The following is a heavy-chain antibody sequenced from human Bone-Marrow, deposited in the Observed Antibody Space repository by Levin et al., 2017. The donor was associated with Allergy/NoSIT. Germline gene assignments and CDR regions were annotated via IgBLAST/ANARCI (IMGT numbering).Heavy chain of an antibody. J-gene: IGHJ5*02. D-gene: IGHD3-10*01. V-gene: IGHV4-59*01. CDR1: GGTISSYY. CDR2: IYYSGST. Sequence: GSLRLSCTVSGGTISSYYWSWIRQPPGKGLEWIGYIYYSGSTNYNPSLKSRVTISVDTSKNQFSLKLSSVTAADTAVYYCARGEYDYGSGHDNWFDPWGQGTLVTVSS. CDR3: ARGEYDYGSGHDNWFDP.